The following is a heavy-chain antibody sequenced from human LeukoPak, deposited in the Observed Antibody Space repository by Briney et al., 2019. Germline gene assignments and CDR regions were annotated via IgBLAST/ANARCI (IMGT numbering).Heavy chain of an antibody. D-gene: IGHD3-3*01. CDR2: IYTSGST. CDR1: GGPINSYY. CDR3: ARGLDGITIFGVVITDAFDI. V-gene: IGHV4-4*07. J-gene: IGHJ3*02. Sequence: PSETLSLTCTVSGGPINSYYWSWIRQPAGKGLEWIGRIYTSGSTNYNPSLKSRVTISVDTSKNQFSLKLSSVTAADTAVYYCARGLDGITIFGVVITDAFDIWGQGTMVTVSS.